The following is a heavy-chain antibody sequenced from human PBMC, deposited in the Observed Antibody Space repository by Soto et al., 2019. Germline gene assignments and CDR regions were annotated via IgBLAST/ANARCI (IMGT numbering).Heavy chain of an antibody. CDR2: IVVGSGNT. V-gene: IGHV1-58*01. Sequence: GTSAKPSWKASGFALTSSAVQWVQQENGQRLEWIGWIVVGSGNTNYAQKFQERVTITRDMSTSTAYMELSSLRSEDTAVYYCAADLSGRGPLTFGGVIGNIFAYWGQGTLVTVPQ. CDR1: GFALTSSA. CDR3: AADLSGRGPLTFGGVIGNIFAY. D-gene: IGHD3-16*02. J-gene: IGHJ4*02.